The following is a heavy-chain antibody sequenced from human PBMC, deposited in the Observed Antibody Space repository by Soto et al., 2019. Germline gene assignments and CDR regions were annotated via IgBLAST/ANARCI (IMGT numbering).Heavy chain of an antibody. V-gene: IGHV1-69*06. J-gene: IGHJ6*02. CDR1: GGTFSSYA. Sequence: ASVKVSCKASGGTFSSYAISWVRQAPGQGLEWMGGIIPIFGTANYAQKFQGRVTITADKSTSTAYMELSSLRSEDTAVYYCARRGVTAMDFYYYYYAMEVWGQGTTVTV. D-gene: IGHD5-18*01. CDR2: IIPIFGTA. CDR3: ARRGVTAMDFYYYYYAMEV.